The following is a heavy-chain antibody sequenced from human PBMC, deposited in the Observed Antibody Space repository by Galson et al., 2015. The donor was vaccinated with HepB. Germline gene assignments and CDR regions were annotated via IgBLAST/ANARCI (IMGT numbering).Heavy chain of an antibody. CDR3: VRDGGDGYNYFDL. CDR1: GFTFNDYR. D-gene: IGHD2-21*01. CDR2: ISRNSKVI. Sequence: SLRLSCAASGFTFNDYRTNWVRQAPGKGLEWISYISRNSKVIHYADSAKGRFTVSRDNAKNSLYLQMDSLRDGDTALYYCVRDGGDGYNYFDLWGQGTLVTVSS. J-gene: IGHJ5*02. V-gene: IGHV3-48*02.